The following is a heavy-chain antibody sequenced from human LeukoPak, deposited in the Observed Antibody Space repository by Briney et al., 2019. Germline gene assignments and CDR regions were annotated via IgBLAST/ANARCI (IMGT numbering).Heavy chain of an antibody. Sequence: GESLKISCKGSGYSFTSYWIAWVRQMPGKGLEWMGIIYPGDSDTRYSPSFQGQVTISADKSITIAYLQWSSLKASDTAIYYCARRASATEDLDYWGQGTLVTVSS. V-gene: IGHV5-51*01. J-gene: IGHJ4*02. CDR1: GYSFTSYW. CDR2: IYPGDSDT. CDR3: ARRASATEDLDY.